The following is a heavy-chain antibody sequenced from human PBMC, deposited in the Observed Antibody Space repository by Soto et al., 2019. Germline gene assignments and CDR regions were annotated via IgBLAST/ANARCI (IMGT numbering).Heavy chain of an antibody. CDR3: ARESGGSFIVDY. J-gene: IGHJ4*02. V-gene: IGHV4-59*01. CDR1: GGSMSSYY. CDR2: IYYSGST. D-gene: IGHD2-15*01. Sequence: SETLSLTCTVSGGSMSSYYWSWIRQPPGKGLEWIGYIYYSGSTNYNPSLKSRVTISVDTSKNQFSLKLNSVTAADTAVYYCARESGGSFIVDYWGRLILVTVSS.